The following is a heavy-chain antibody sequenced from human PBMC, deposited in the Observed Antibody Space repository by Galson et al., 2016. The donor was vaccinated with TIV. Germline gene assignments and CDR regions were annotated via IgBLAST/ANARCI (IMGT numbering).Heavy chain of an antibody. CDR2: ISGSGATT. CDR1: GFTFSSYA. Sequence: AASGFTFSSYAMNWVRQAPGKGLEWVSAISGSGATTYYADSVKCRFTISRDNSKNTLYLQMNSLRAEDTALYYCAKAAGSGSSWRFDYWGPGTLVTVSS. J-gene: IGHJ4*02. V-gene: IGHV3-23*01. D-gene: IGHD6-13*01. CDR3: AKAAGSGSSWRFDY.